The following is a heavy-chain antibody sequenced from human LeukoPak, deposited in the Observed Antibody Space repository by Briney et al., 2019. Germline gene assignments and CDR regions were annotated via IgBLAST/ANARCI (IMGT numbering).Heavy chain of an antibody. Sequence: PGGSLRLSCAASGFTFSNYWMHWVRQAPGKRLVWVSRINSDGSSTTYADSVKGRFTISRDNSKNTLYLQMNSLRAEDTPVYYCVESSPTIDYWGQGTLVTVSS. D-gene: IGHD5-12*01. V-gene: IGHV3-74*01. J-gene: IGHJ4*02. CDR2: INSDGSST. CDR1: GFTFSNYW. CDR3: VESSPTIDY.